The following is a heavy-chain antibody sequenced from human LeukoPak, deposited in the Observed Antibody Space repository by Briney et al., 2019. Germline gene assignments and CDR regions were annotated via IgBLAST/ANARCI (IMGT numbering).Heavy chain of an antibody. J-gene: IGHJ3*02. Sequence: PGGSLRLSCAASGFTFSSYGMHWVRQAPGKGLEWLPVISGGSSGSTYYADSVTGRFTISRDNSKNTLYLQMNSLRAEDTAVYYCARQYYSYGNAFDIWGQGTMVTVSS. V-gene: IGHV3-23*01. CDR2: ISGGSSGST. D-gene: IGHD5-18*01. CDR3: ARQYYSYGNAFDI. CDR1: GFTFSSYG.